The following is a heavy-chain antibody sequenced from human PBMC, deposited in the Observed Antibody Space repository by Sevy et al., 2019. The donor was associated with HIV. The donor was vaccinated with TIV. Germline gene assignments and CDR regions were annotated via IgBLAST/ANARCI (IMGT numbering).Heavy chain of an antibody. CDR3: ARHVDARWFDP. V-gene: IGHV4-59*08. J-gene: IGHJ5*02. CDR2: IHYRGST. D-gene: IGHD2-2*01. CDR1: DGSITSHY. Sequence: LLQLRETLSLTCTVSDGSITSHYWSWIRQPPGKGLEWIGYIHYRGSTNYNPSLKSRVTISVDTSKNQFSLKLSSVTAADTAVYYCARHVDARWFDPWGQGALVTVSS.